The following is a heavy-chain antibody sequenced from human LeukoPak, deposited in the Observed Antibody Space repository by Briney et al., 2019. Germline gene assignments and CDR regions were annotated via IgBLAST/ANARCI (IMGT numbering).Heavy chain of an antibody. CDR3: ARVSIQLWLDY. V-gene: IGHV4-39*07. CDR1: GGSISVSNYY. CDR2: IYYSGST. D-gene: IGHD5-18*01. Sequence: SSETLSLTCTVSGGSISVSNYYWGWIRQPPGKGLEWIGTIYYSGSTSYNPSLKSRVTISVDTSKNQFSLKLSSVTAADTAVYYCARVSIQLWLDYWGQGALVTVSS. J-gene: IGHJ4*02.